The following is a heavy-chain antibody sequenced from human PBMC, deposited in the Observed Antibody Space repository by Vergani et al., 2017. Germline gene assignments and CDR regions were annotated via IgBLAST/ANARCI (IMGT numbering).Heavy chain of an antibody. Sequence: QVQLQESGPGLVRPSQTLSLTCTVSGGSISSGSYYWSWFRQPAGKGLEWIGGFYTGGGTSYNPSLKSRVTISVDTSKNQFSLQLSSLTAADTAVYYCARDPRHSTTRPFLLLDLDVWGQGTTGTVSS. CDR2: FYTGGGT. CDR1: GGSISSGSYY. J-gene: IGHJ6*02. D-gene: IGHD6-13*01. CDR3: ARDPRHSTTRPFLLLDLDV. V-gene: IGHV4-61*02.